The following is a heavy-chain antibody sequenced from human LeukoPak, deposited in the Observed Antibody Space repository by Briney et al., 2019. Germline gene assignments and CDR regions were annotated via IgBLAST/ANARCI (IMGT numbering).Heavy chain of an antibody. CDR3: ARDRDPLVRCDY. Sequence: QPGGSLRLSCAASGFTFSRFAMSWVRQAPGKGLEWVSYISSSGSTRYYADSVKGRFTISRDNAKNSLYLQMNSLRAEDTAVYHCARDRDPLVRCDYWGQGTLVTVSS. V-gene: IGHV3-48*03. CDR1: GFTFSRFA. D-gene: IGHD3-10*01. J-gene: IGHJ4*02. CDR2: ISSSGSTR.